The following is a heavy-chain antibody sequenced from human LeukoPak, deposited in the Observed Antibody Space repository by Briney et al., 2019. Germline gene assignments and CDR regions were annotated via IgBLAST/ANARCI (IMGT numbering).Heavy chain of an antibody. J-gene: IGHJ4*02. V-gene: IGHV3-30-3*01. D-gene: IGHD6-6*01. CDR3: AREQLAYFDY. CDR1: GFTFSSYA. CDR2: ISYDGSNK. Sequence: PGGSLRLSCAASGFTFSSYAMHWVRQAPGNGLEWVAVISYDGSNKYYADSVKGRFTISRDNSKNTLYLQMNSLRAEDTAVYYCAREQLAYFDYWGQGTLVTVSS.